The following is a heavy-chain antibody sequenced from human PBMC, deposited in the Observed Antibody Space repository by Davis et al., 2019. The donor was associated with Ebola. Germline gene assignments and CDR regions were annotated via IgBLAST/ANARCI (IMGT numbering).Heavy chain of an antibody. CDR3: ARTDDLANYFDY. CDR1: GYTLTSYY. J-gene: IGHJ4*02. V-gene: IGHV1-46*01. Sequence: ASVKVSCKASGYTLTSYYMHWVRQAPGQGLEWMGIINPSGVSTAYAQKFQGRVTMTSDTSTSTVYMEVRSLRSEDTAVYYCARTDDLANYFDYWGQGTLVTVSS. D-gene: IGHD2-21*02. CDR2: INPSGVST.